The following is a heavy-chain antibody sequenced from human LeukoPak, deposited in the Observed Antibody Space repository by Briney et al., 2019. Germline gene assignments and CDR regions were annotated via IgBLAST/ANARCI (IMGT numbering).Heavy chain of an antibody. CDR3: ARDRRYSRGSYSNDY. CDR1: GYTFTSYG. Sequence: GASVKVSCKASGYTFTSYGISWVRQAPGQGLEWMGWINPNSGGTNYAQKFQGRVTMTRDTSISTAYMELSRLRSDDTAVYYCARDRRYSRGSYSNDYWGQGALVTVSS. V-gene: IGHV1-2*02. J-gene: IGHJ4*02. D-gene: IGHD1-26*01. CDR2: INPNSGGT.